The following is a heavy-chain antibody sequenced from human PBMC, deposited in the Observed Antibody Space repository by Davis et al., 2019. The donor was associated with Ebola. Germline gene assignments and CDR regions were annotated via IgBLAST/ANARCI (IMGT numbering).Heavy chain of an antibody. CDR3: ASLGQGYYYGMDV. CDR1: GYTFTTYW. J-gene: IGHJ6*02. Sequence: GESLKISCKGSGYTFTTYWIGWVRQMPGKGLEWVGIIYPGDSDTRYSPSFQGQVTISADKSISTAYLQWSSLKASDTAMYYCASLGQGYYYGMDVWGQGTTVTVSS. CDR2: IYPGDSDT. V-gene: IGHV5-51*01.